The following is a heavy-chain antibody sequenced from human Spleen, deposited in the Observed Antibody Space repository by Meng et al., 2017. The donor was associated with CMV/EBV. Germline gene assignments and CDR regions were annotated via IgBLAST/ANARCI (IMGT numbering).Heavy chain of an antibody. V-gene: IGHV1-18*01. CDR1: FTNYC. J-gene: IGHJ5*02. CDR2: ISPYDGDT. D-gene: IGHD2-2*01. Sequence: FTNYCISWVRQAPGQGLEWMGWISPYDGDTNYARKLRGRITLTTDTSTTTAYMELRSLRSDDTAVYYCARDIEYCGSSSCYEDCFDPWGQGTLVTVSS. CDR3: ARDIEYCGSSSCYEDCFDP.